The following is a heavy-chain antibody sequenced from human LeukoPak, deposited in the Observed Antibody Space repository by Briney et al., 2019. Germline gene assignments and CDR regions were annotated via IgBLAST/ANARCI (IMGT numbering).Heavy chain of an antibody. Sequence: GEALKISCKGSGYRFTDHWIAWVRQMPGKGLEWMGIIYTGDCNARYSPSFQGQVTMSADKSISTAYLQWSSLKASDTGMYYCAREGDSSGRPHWGQGTLVTVSS. CDR3: AREGDSSGRPH. CDR1: GYRFTDHW. J-gene: IGHJ4*02. CDR2: IYTGDCNA. D-gene: IGHD3-22*01. V-gene: IGHV5-51*01.